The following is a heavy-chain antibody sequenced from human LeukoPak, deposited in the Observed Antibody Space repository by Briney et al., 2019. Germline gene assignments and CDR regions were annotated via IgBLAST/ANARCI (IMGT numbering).Heavy chain of an antibody. CDR2: IYCSGST. CDR3: AKQGRGIQLQTYFDY. Sequence: SETLSLTCTVSGGSISSGSYYWGWIRQPPGKGLEWIGSIYCSGSTYYNPSLKSRVTISVDTSKSQSSLRLSSVTAADSAVYYCAKQGRGIQLQTYFDYWGQGTLVTVSS. V-gene: IGHV4-39*01. J-gene: IGHJ4*02. D-gene: IGHD5-24*01. CDR1: GGSISSGSYY.